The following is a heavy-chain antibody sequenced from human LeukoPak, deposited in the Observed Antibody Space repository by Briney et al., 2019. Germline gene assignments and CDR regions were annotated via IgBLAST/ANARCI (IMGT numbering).Heavy chain of an antibody. D-gene: IGHD6-19*01. CDR3: ARQGKARLRSGWYYYYGMDV. CDR2: IYYSGST. Sequence: PSETLSLTCTVSGGSISSYYWSWIRQPPGKGLEGIGYIYYSGSTNYNPSLKSRVTISVDTSKNQFSLKLSSVNAADTAVYYCARQGKARLRSGWYYYYGMDVWGQGTTVTVSS. J-gene: IGHJ6*02. CDR1: GGSISSYY. V-gene: IGHV4-59*08.